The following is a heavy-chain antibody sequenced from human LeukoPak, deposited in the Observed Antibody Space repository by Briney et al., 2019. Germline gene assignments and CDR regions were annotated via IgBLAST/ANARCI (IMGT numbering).Heavy chain of an antibody. V-gene: IGHV3-66*01. D-gene: IGHD1-26*01. J-gene: IGHJ4*02. CDR3: ARDFSSGSYYGDYYFDY. CDR2: IYSGGST. Sequence: GGSLRLSCAASGFTVSSNYMSWVRQAPGKGLEWVSVIYSGGSTYYADSVKGRFTISRDNAKNSLYLQMNSLRVEDTAMYYCARDFSSGSYYGDYYFDYWGQGTLVTVSS. CDR1: GFTVSSNY.